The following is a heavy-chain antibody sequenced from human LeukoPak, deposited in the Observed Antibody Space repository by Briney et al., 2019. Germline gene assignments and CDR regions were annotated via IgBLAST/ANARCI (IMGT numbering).Heavy chain of an antibody. V-gene: IGHV3-7*01. J-gene: IGHJ4*02. CDR3: ARNSGSNPFDY. Sequence: GGSLRLSCAASGFTFSSYWLSWVRQAPGKGLEWVASVEQDGSQKYYVDSVRGRFTISRDNAKNSVYLQTNSLRVEDTAVYYCARNSGSNPFDYWGQGTLVTVSS. CDR1: GFTFSSYW. CDR2: VEQDGSQK. D-gene: IGHD1-26*01.